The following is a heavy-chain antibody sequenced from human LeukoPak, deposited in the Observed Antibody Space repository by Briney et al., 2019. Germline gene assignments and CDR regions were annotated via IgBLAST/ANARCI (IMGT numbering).Heavy chain of an antibody. J-gene: IGHJ5*02. D-gene: IGHD6-13*01. CDR3: ATRPQRRIAASDLNWSGP. CDR1: GYRFSDYY. CDR2: VNPKSGGT. Sequence: ASVKVSCKASGYRFSDYYIHWVRQAPGQGFEWMGWVNPKSGGTLYPQNFQGRVTMTRDTSINTVYMELTSLRSDDTAIYYCATRPQRRIAASDLNWSGPWGPGTLVTVSS. V-gene: IGHV1-2*02.